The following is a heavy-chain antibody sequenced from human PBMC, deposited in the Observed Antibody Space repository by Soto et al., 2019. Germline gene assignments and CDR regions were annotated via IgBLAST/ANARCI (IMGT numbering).Heavy chain of an antibody. CDR1: GGSLSNYG. V-gene: IGHV1-69*13. J-gene: IGHJ6*02. D-gene: IGHD3-9*01. Sequence: SVKVSCKASGGSLSNYGISWVRQAPGQGLEWMGGIIPVFGTANYAQKFQGRVTITADESTSIVYMDVTSLRSEDTAVYYCARGDATKIVVTTYYAMDVWGQGTKVTVSS. CDR2: IIPVFGTA. CDR3: ARGDATKIVVTTYYAMDV.